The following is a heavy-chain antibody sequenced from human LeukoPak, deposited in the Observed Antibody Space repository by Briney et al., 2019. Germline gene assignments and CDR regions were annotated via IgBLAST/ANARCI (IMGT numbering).Heavy chain of an antibody. J-gene: IGHJ6*03. CDR2: IRFDETEK. D-gene: IGHD3-3*01. CDR3: AKTSLSDSSGHYYYMDV. V-gene: IGHV3-30*02. Sequence: GGSPRLSCAASGFSFNNYGMHWVRHTPSKGLEWVAFIRFDETEKFYADSVKGRFTISRDNSRNTVSLQLSNLRTEDTALYYCAKTSLSDSSGHYYYMDVWGKGTTVTVSS. CDR1: GFSFNNYG.